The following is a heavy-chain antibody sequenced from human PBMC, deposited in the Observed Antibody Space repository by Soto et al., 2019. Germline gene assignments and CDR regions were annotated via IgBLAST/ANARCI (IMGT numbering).Heavy chain of an antibody. V-gene: IGHV3-9*01. J-gene: IGHJ5*02. Sequence: EVQLVESGGGLVQPGRSLRLSCSASGFTFDNFARHWVRQAPGKGLEWVSGISWDSTTVGYADSVKGRFTISRDDAKNSLYLQMNSLRREDTALYYCVQGRYPTMATPLDHWGQGTLVTVSS. D-gene: IGHD1-1*01. CDR3: VQGRYPTMATPLDH. CDR1: GFTFDNFA. CDR2: ISWDSTTV.